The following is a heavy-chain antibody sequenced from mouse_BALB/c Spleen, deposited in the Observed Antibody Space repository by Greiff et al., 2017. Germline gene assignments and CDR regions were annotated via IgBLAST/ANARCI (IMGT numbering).Heavy chain of an antibody. CDR2: ISDGGSYT. CDR1: GFTFSDYY. D-gene: IGHD2-10*02. V-gene: IGHV5-4*02. J-gene: IGHJ2*01. Sequence: EVQLQESGGGLVKPGGSLKLSCAASGFTFSDYYMYWVRQTPEKRLEWVATISDGGSYTYYPDSVKGRFTISRDNAKNNLYLQMSSLKSEDTAMYYCARDRYGNYFDYWGQGTTLTVSS. CDR3: ARDRYGNYFDY.